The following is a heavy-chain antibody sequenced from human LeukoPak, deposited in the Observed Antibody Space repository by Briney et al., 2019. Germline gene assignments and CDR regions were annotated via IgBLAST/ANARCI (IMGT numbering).Heavy chain of an antibody. CDR3: AKEATQQLLSF. V-gene: IGHV3-30*02. CDR1: GFTFGGYG. CDR2: ISSDATEK. Sequence: PGGSLRLSCAASGFTFGGYGMHWVRQAPGKGLEWVTFISSDATEKYYGDSVKGRFHVSRDNPKNTLYLQMSSLRAEDTAVYYCAKEATQQLLSFWGQGTLVTVSS. D-gene: IGHD4-11*01. J-gene: IGHJ4*02.